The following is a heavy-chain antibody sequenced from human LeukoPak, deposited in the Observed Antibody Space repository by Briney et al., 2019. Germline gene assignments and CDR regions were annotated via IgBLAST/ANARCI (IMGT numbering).Heavy chain of an antibody. Sequence: ASVKVSCKASGGTFSSYAISWVRQAPGQGLEWMGRINPNSGGTNYAQKFQGRVTMTRDTSISTAYMELSRLRSDDTAVYYCARVGTRSGSYYPAPDYFDYWGQGTLVTVSS. CDR2: INPNSGGT. CDR1: GGTFSSYA. CDR3: ARVGTRSGSYYPAPDYFDY. J-gene: IGHJ4*02. D-gene: IGHD1-26*01. V-gene: IGHV1-2*06.